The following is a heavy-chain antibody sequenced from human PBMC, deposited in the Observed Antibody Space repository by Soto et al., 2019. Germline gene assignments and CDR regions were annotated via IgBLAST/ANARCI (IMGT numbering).Heavy chain of an antibody. Sequence: GGSLRLSCAGSGLTLRNDWLSWVRQAPGKGLEWVANINQDGSERYYVDSVRGRFTISRDNVENSLYLQLNSLRPEDTAVYYCAVYGYGVSASAYRGQGTLLTVSS. CDR1: GLTLRNDW. CDR2: INQDGSER. CDR3: AVYGYGVSASAY. J-gene: IGHJ4*02. V-gene: IGHV3-7*03. D-gene: IGHD4-17*01.